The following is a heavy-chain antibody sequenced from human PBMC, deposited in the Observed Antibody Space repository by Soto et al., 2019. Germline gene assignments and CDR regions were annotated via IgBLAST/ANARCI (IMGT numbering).Heavy chain of an antibody. V-gene: IGHV4-30-4*01. Sequence: SETLSLTCTVSGGSISSDDYYWTWIRQPPGKGLEWIGYIYYSGKTNYNPSLESRLTISIDRSKNQFSLALSSVSAADTALYYCARDRSNSPDYFDYWGQGTLVTVSS. CDR1: GGSISSDDYY. D-gene: IGHD6-6*01. CDR2: IYYSGKT. J-gene: IGHJ4*02. CDR3: ARDRSNSPDYFDY.